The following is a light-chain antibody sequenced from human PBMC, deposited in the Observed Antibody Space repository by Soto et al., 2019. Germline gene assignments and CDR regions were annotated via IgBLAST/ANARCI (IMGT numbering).Light chain of an antibody. CDR1: QGIGNC. Sequence: DIQMTQSPSTLSASVGGRVTVTCRASQGIGNCLAWYQQKPGKAPKIVIYQASNLESGVPSRFSVSGSGTDFTLTISSLQPDDLATYYCQQYDSYPWTFGQGTKVQIK. V-gene: IGKV1-5*03. CDR2: QAS. J-gene: IGKJ1*01. CDR3: QQYDSYPWT.